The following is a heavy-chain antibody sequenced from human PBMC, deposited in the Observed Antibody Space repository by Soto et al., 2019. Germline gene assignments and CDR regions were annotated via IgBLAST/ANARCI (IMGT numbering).Heavy chain of an antibody. D-gene: IGHD3-22*01. CDR2: ISGSGVST. J-gene: IGHJ3*01. Sequence: EVQLLESGGGLVHPGGSLRLSCEVSEFTFSSYAMSWVRQAPGKGLEWVSTISGSGVSTYYGDSVKGRFTIARDNSKNTLYLQMNSLRVEDTAMYYGAKDRGVVVVVTTGGAFDLWGQGTMVTVSS. CDR1: EFTFSSYA. CDR3: AKDRGVVVVVTTGGAFDL. V-gene: IGHV3-23*01.